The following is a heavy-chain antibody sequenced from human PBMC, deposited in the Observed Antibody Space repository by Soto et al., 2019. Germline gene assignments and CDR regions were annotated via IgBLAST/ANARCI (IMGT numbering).Heavy chain of an antibody. J-gene: IGHJ4*02. CDR2: SIPLFGTT. CDR3: ARGGELAGWMPFDS. Sequence: QVHLVQSGAEVKKPGSSVKVSCRASGGTFNTYGFNWVRQAPGQGLGWMGGSIPLFGTTTYAQNFQGRVTITADQSTTTAYMEMSGLTSADTAVYFCARGGELAGWMPFDSWGQGTLVTVSS. D-gene: IGHD6-19*01. CDR1: GGTFNTYG. V-gene: IGHV1-69*01.